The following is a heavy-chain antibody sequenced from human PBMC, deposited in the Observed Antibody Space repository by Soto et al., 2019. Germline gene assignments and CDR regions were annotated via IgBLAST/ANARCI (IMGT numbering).Heavy chain of an antibody. Sequence: GASVKVSCKASGYTFTSYGISWVRQAPGQGREWMGWISAYNGNTNYAQKLQGRVTMTTDTSTSTAYMELRSLRSDDTAVYYCAREGIMITFGGVIGYYYMDVWGKGTTVTVSS. V-gene: IGHV1-18*01. D-gene: IGHD3-16*02. CDR1: GYTFTSYG. J-gene: IGHJ6*03. CDR3: AREGIMITFGGVIGYYYMDV. CDR2: ISAYNGNT.